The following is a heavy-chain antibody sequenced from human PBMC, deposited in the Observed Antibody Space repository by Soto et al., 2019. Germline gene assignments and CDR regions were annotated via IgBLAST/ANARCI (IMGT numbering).Heavy chain of an antibody. J-gene: IGHJ4*02. Sequence: QITLKESGPTRVKPTQTLTLTCTLSGISLTTNGVGVGWIRQPPGKALERLAVIYWNDSKRYSPSLKTRLTIAKDTSNNQVVLTMTNMDPVDTATYYCVHRAGLPGNWNGGYFDYWGQGALVTVSS. D-gene: IGHD1-1*01. CDR3: VHRAGLPGNWNGGYFDY. V-gene: IGHV2-5*01. CDR1: GISLTTNGVG. CDR2: IYWNDSK.